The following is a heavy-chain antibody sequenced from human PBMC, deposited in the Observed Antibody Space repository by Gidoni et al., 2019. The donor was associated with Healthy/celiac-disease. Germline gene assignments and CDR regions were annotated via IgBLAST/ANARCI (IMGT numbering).Heavy chain of an antibody. CDR1: GFPFSSYG. D-gene: IGHD4-17*01. V-gene: IGHV3-33*01. J-gene: IGHJ4*02. CDR3: AREGDYHYFDY. CDR2: IWYDGSNK. Sequence: QVQLVESGGGVVQPGRSLRLSCAASGFPFSSYGMHWVRQVPGKGLEWVAVIWYDGSNKYYADSVKGRFTISRDNSKNTLYLQMNSLRAEDTAVYYCAREGDYHYFDYWGQGTLVTVSS.